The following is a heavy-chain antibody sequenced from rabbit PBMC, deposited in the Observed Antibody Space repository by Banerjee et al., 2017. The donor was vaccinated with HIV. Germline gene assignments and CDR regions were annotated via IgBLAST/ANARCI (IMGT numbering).Heavy chain of an antibody. CDR2: IYAGSSGDT. CDR1: GFDFSSYA. Sequence: QEQLKESGGGLVQPGGSLKLSCKASGFDFSSYAITWVRQAPGKGLEWIACIYAGSSGDTYYANWAKGRFTISKTSSTTVTLQMTSLTAADTATYFCVGSAGYDAFDPWGPGTLVTVS. J-gene: IGHJ2*01. CDR3: VGSAGYDAFDP. D-gene: IGHD1-1*01. V-gene: IGHV1S45*01.